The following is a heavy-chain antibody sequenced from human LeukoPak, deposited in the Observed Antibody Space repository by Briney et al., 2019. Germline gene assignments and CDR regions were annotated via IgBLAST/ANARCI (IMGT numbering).Heavy chain of an antibody. CDR3: ARFYYGSGSYQTYFDY. V-gene: IGHV1-18*01. J-gene: IGHJ4*02. CDR1: GYTFTSYG. D-gene: IGHD3-10*01. Sequence: GASVKVSCKASGYTFTSYGISWVRQAPGQGLEWMGWISAYNGNTNYAQKFQGRVTMTRDTSTSTVYMELSSLRSEDTAVYYCARFYYGSGSYQTYFDYWGQGTLVTVSS. CDR2: ISAYNGNT.